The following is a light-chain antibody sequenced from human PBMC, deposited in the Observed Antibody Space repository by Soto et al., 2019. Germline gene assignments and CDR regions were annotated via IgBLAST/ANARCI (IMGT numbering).Light chain of an antibody. V-gene: IGKV3D-7*01. J-gene: IGKJ4*01. Sequence: PGERVTLSCRANQSVSSSYLTWYQQKPGQAPRLLIYGASTRATSIPARFSGSGSGTDFTLTISSLQPEDFAVYYCQQDYNLLTFGGGTKVEIK. CDR2: GAS. CDR3: QQDYNLLT. CDR1: QSVSSSY.